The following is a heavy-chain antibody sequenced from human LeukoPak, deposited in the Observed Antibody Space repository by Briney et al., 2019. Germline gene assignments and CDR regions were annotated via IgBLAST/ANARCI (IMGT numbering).Heavy chain of an antibody. CDR1: GFTFTNYW. V-gene: IGHV3-7*01. Sequence: AGGSLRLSCAASGFTFTNYWMSWVRQAPGKGLEWVASIKQDASDKYYVDSVKGRFTISRDNAKNSLFLQMISLRAEDTALYYCVRDPVDYWGQGILVTVPS. CDR2: IKQDASDK. J-gene: IGHJ4*02. CDR3: VRDPVDY.